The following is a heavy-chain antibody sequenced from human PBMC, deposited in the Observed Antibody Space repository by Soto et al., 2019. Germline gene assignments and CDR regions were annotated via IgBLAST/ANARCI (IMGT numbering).Heavy chain of an antibody. CDR2: ISAYNGNT. V-gene: IGHV1-18*01. J-gene: IGHJ4*02. Sequence: ASVKVSCKASGYTFTSYGISWVRQAPGQGLEWMGWISAYNGNTKYAQKLQGRVTMTTDTSTSTAYMELRSLRSDDTAVYYCAREPFNYGDYGGQVDYWGQGTLVTVSS. CDR1: GYTFTSYG. CDR3: AREPFNYGDYGGQVDY. D-gene: IGHD4-17*01.